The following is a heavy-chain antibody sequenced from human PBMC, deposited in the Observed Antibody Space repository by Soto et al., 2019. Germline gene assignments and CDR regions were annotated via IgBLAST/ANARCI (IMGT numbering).Heavy chain of an antibody. V-gene: IGHV4-39*06. CDR3: ARDGYSSSWGNFDY. CDR1: GGSFSPYTYY. Sequence: SETLSLTCSVSGGSFSPYTYYWGWIRQSPGKGLEWIGNIFSSGSTSYNPSLHSRVSISVDPSKSQVALKLSSVTAADTAVYYCARDGYSSSWGNFDYWGQGTLVTVSS. CDR2: IFSSGST. J-gene: IGHJ4*02. D-gene: IGHD6-13*01.